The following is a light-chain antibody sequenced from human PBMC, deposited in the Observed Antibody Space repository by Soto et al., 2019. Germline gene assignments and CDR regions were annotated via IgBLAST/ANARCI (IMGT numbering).Light chain of an antibody. CDR1: QGISNY. CDR3: QQSYNVLSWT. CDR2: AAS. Sequence: IQMTQSPSSLSASVGDRVTITCRASQGISNYLAWYQQKPGKVPKLLIYAASTLQSEVPSRFRGSGSGTDFSLTISSLQPEDFASYYCQQSYNVLSWTFGQGTKVDIK. J-gene: IGKJ1*01. V-gene: IGKV1-39*01.